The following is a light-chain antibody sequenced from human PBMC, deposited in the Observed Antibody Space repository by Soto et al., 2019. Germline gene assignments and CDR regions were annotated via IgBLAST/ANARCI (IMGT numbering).Light chain of an antibody. J-gene: IGKJ4*01. CDR1: QSVSSY. CDR3: QQRSNWPPT. V-gene: IGKV3-11*01. Sequence: EILLTQPPGTLSWSPGERATLSCRASQSVSSYLAWYQQKPGQAPRLLIYDASNRATGIPARFSGSGSGTDFTLTISSLETEDFAVYYCQQRSNWPPTFGGGTKVDIK. CDR2: DAS.